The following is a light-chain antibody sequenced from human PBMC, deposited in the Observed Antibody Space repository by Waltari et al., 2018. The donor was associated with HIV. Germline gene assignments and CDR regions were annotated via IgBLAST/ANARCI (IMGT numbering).Light chain of an antibody. CDR3: AAWEDSLNGVV. Sequence: QSVLTQPPSASGTPGQRVTISCSGSSSNIGSNTVNWYQQLPGTAPKLLIYSNNQRPSGGPDLFSVSKSGTSSSLAISVLQSEDEADYYCAAWEDSLNGVVFGGGTKLTVL. J-gene: IGLJ2*01. V-gene: IGLV1-44*01. CDR1: SSNIGSNT. CDR2: SNN.